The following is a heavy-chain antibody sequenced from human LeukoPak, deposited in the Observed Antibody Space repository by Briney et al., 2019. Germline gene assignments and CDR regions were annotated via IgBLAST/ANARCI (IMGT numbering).Heavy chain of an antibody. J-gene: IGHJ4*02. D-gene: IGHD3-22*01. CDR3: ARHVYYGGFGILDY. CDR2: IYTSGST. V-gene: IGHV4-4*09. Sequence: SETLSLTCTVSGGSISSYYWSWIRQPPGKGLEWIGYIYTSGSTNYNPSLKSRVTISVDTSKNQFSLKLSSVTAADTAVYYCARHVYYGGFGILDYWGQGTLVTVSS. CDR1: GGSISSYY.